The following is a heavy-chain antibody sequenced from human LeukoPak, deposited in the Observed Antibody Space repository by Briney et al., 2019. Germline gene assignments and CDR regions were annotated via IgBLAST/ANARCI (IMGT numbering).Heavy chain of an antibody. CDR2: VSRGGGAP. Sequence: QSGGSLRLSCEASAFPHTSYDISWVRQAPGKGLEWVSLVSRGGGAPYYADSVKGRFTVSRDISRNTVYLQMNGLRDEETAIYFCAEDAEERHSGAIARYFDCWGQGTLVTVPS. J-gene: IGHJ4*02. CDR3: AEDAEERHSGAIARYFDC. CDR1: AFPHTSYD. V-gene: IGHV3-23*01. D-gene: IGHD6-19*01.